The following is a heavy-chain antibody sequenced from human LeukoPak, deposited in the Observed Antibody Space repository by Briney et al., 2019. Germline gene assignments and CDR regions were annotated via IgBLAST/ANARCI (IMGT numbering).Heavy chain of an antibody. D-gene: IGHD3-10*01. Sequence: SETLSLTCTVSGRPIRRYYWIWMPQPPGKGLEGIGYIHDSGSTNYNPSLKSRVIISVDTSKNQLSLKVHSVTAADTAVYYCARDRRGEKLHAFDLWGQGTMVTVSS. CDR2: IHDSGST. V-gene: IGHV4-59*01. J-gene: IGHJ3*01. CDR3: ARDRRGEKLHAFDL. CDR1: GRPIRRYY.